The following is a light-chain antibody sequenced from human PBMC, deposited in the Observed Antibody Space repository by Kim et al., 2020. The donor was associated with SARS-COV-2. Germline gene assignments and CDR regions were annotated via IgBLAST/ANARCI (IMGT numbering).Light chain of an antibody. CDR3: CSAGSYTSDWV. Sequence: QSALTQPRSVSGSPGQSVTISCTGTSSDVGGYNYVSWYQQHPGKAPKLMIYDVSKRPSGVPDRFSGSKSGNTASLTISGLQAEDEGDYYYCSAGSYTSDWVFGGGTQLTVL. J-gene: IGLJ3*02. CDR1: SSDVGGYNY. V-gene: IGLV2-11*01. CDR2: DVS.